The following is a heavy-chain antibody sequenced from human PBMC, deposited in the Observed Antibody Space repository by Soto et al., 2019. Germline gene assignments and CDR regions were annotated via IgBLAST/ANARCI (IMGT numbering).Heavy chain of an antibody. CDR1: GGSISSYY. CDR3: ARDMKLPYYYGSGSPYGMDV. D-gene: IGHD3-10*01. J-gene: IGHJ6*02. CDR2: IYYSGST. V-gene: IGHV4-59*01. Sequence: SETLSLTCTVSGGSISSYYWSWIRQPPGKGLEWIGYIYYSGSTNYNPSLKSRVTISVDTSKNQFSLKLSSVTAADTAVYYCARDMKLPYYYGSGSPYGMDVWGQGTTVTVSS.